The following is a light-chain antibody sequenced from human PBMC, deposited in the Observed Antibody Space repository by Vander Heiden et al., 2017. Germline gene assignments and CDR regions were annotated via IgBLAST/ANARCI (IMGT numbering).Light chain of an antibody. CDR3: QQYNNWPPIT. J-gene: IGKJ5*01. V-gene: IGKV3-15*01. CDR2: GAS. CDR1: QGVSSN. Sequence: DIVMTLSTATLSVSPGERATLSCRASQGVSSNLAWYQQKPGQAPRLLIYGASTRATGIPARFSGSGSGTDFTLTISSLQSEDFAVYYCQQYNNWPPITFGQGTRLESK.